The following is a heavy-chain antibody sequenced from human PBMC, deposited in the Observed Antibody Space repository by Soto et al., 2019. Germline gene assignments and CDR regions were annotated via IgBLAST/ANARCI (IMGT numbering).Heavy chain of an antibody. V-gene: IGHV3-23*01. CDR2: FSGSGGNT. CDR1: GFTFSSAI. CDR3: ASGQAQLRFLEWSYYYYYYMDV. J-gene: IGHJ6*03. Sequence: GGSLRLSCAAAGFTFSSAIMSGVRQAPGKGVGWGWTFSGSGGNTYYADSVKGRFTISGDNANNTLYLQMNSLRAEDTAVYYCASGQAQLRFLEWSYYYYYYMDVWGQGTTVTVSS. D-gene: IGHD3-3*01.